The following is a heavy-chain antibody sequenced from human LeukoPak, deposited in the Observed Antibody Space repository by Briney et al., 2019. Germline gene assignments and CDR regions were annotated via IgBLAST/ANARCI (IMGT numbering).Heavy chain of an antibody. Sequence: GASVKVSCKSSGGTFSSYAISWGRQAPGQGLELMGGISPIFGTANYAQKFQGRVTITADKSTSTASMELSSLRSEDPAVYSCARDQSVLDYWGQGTLVTVSS. CDR2: ISPIFGTA. CDR3: ARDQSVLDY. J-gene: IGHJ4*02. V-gene: IGHV1-69*06. CDR1: GGTFSSYA.